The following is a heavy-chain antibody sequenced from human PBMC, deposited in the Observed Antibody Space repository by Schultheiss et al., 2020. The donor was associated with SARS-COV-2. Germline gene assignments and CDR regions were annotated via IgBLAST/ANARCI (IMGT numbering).Heavy chain of an antibody. Sequence: SETLSLTCTVSGGSISSYYWSWIRQPAGKGLEWIGRIYTSGSTNYNPSLKSRVTMSVDTSKNQFSLKLSSVTAADTAVYYCAKASPGYDFWSGYYPPFDYWGQGTLVTVSS. CDR2: IYTSGST. J-gene: IGHJ4*02. V-gene: IGHV4-4*07. CDR1: GGSISSYY. D-gene: IGHD3-3*01. CDR3: AKASPGYDFWSGYYPPFDY.